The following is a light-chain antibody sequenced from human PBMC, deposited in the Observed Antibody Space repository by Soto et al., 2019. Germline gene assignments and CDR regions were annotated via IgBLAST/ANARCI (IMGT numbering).Light chain of an antibody. CDR2: DTS. Sequence: EIVMTQSPATLSLSPGERATISCWASQSISSKLAWYQHRPGQAPRLLIYDTSTRAAGIPARFSGSGSGTDLTLTISSLQSEDFAVYYCQQYDNWRSITFGQGTRLEI. V-gene: IGKV3-15*01. J-gene: IGKJ5*01. CDR1: QSISSK. CDR3: QQYDNWRSIT.